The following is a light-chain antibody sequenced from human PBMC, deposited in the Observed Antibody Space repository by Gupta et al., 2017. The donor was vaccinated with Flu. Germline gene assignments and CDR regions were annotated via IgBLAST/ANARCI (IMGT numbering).Light chain of an antibody. Sequence: GGDNFGDKNVNWYQQKPGQAPVLVIYRDIDRPSGIPERFSGSISGNTATLTISGAQAGDEADYFCQVWASGTVVFGGGTQLTV. J-gene: IGLJ2*01. CDR2: RDI. CDR1: NFGDKN. CDR3: QVWASGTVV. V-gene: IGLV3-9*01.